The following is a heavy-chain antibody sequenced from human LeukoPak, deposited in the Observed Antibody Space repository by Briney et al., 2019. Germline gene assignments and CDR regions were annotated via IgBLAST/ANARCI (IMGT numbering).Heavy chain of an antibody. CDR1: GGSISSSSYY. Sequence: PSETLSLTCTVSGGSISSSSYYWGWIRQPPGKGLEWIGSISYGGSSYYNPSTKSRVTMSVDTSKNQFSLKLSSVTAADTALYYCARVGSSWTRDYYFDYWGQGTLVTVSS. V-gene: IGHV4-39*07. J-gene: IGHJ4*02. CDR2: ISYGGSS. D-gene: IGHD6-13*01. CDR3: ARVGSSWTRDYYFDY.